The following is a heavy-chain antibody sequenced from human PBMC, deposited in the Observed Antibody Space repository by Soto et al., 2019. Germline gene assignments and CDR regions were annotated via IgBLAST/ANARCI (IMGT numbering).Heavy chain of an antibody. CDR2: IIPLFGTT. D-gene: IGHD3-10*01. CDR1: GGTFSNYV. V-gene: IGHV1-69*01. J-gene: IGHJ6*02. Sequence: QVQLVQSGTEVKKPGSSAKVSCKASGGTFSNYVISWVRQAPGQGLEWMGGIIPLFGTTDYAKKFQGRIAITADEYTTTVYMDLSSLRFEDTAVYFGEIDVGSGELSVGWGQGTTVIVSS. CDR3: EIDVGSGELSVG.